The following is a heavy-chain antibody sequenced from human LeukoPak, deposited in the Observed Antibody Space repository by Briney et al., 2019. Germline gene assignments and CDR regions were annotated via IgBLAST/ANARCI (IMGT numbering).Heavy chain of an antibody. CDR1: GYAFINYA. CDR2: INTNTGNP. CDR3: ARSNNDGDYLGVGFDY. D-gene: IGHD4-17*01. J-gene: IGHJ4*02. Sequence: SVKVSCKTSGYAFINYAINWVRQAPGQGLEWMGWINTNTGNPTYAQGFTGRFVFSLDTSVSTTYLQISSLETEDTAIYYCARSNNDGDYLGVGFDYWGQGALVTVSS. V-gene: IGHV7-4-1*02.